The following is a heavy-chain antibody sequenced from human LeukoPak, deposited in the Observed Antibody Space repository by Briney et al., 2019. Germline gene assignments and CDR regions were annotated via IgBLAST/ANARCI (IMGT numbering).Heavy chain of an antibody. CDR3: ARGPDYGDYVFGY. J-gene: IGHJ4*02. Sequence: PSQTLSLTCAVSGGSISSGGYSWSWIRQPPGKGLEWIGYIYHSGSTYYNPSLKSRVTISVDRSKNQFSLELSSVTAADTAVYYCARGPDYGDYVFGYWGQGTPVTVSS. CDR1: GGSISSGGYS. CDR2: IYHSGST. V-gene: IGHV4-30-2*01. D-gene: IGHD4-17*01.